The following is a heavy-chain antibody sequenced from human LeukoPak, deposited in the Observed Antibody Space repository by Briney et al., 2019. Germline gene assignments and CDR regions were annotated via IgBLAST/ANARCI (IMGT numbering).Heavy chain of an antibody. V-gene: IGHV4-59*12. CDR1: GGSISSYY. J-gene: IGHJ4*02. D-gene: IGHD1-26*01. Sequence: SETLSLTCTVSGGSISSYYWSWIRQPPGKGLEWIGYIYYSGSTNYNPSLKSRVTISVDTSKNQFSLKLSSVTAADTAVYYCARGVRGATGYWGQGTLVTVSS. CDR2: IYYSGST. CDR3: ARGVRGATGY.